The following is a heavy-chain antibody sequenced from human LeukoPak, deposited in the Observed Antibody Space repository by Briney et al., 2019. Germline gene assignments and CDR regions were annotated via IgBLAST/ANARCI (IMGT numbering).Heavy chain of an antibody. J-gene: IGHJ5*02. CDR3: ARDMRSWDFDP. CDR2: IYYSGST. V-gene: IGHV4-39*07. CDR1: SGSISSSSHY. D-gene: IGHD1-26*01. Sequence: KPSETLSLTCSVSSGSISSSSHYWDWIRQPPGEGLQWMGSIYYSGSTYYNPSPKSRVTISVDTSKNQFSLKLISVTAADTAVYYCARDMRSWDFDPWGQGTLVTVSS.